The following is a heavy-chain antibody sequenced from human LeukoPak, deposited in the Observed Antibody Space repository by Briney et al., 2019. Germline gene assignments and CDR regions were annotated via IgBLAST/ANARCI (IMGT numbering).Heavy chain of an antibody. CDR1: GFTLSSYG. CDR2: ISGSGHRT. Sequence: GGSLRLSCEASGFTLSSYGVSWVRQAPGKGLEWVSGISGSGHRTYYADSVKGRFTISRDNSKGTLYLQMNSLRAEDTAVYYCARDASQFYCNSGSVHDAFDIWGQGTMVTVSS. J-gene: IGHJ3*02. V-gene: IGHV3-23*01. CDR3: ARDASQFYCNSGSVHDAFDI. D-gene: IGHD3-10*01.